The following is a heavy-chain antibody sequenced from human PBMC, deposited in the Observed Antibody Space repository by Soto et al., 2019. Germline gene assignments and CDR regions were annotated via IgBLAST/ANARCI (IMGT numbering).Heavy chain of an antibody. CDR1: GFTFSNSW. CDR2: INQDGTDK. V-gene: IGHV3-7*01. Sequence: PGGSLRLSCAASGFTFSNSWLSWVRQAPGKGLEWVANINQDGTDKYYVDSVKGRFTISRDNAKNSLYLQANSLRAEDTAVYYCARDGGTYYHVSSGYYFPRDVWFDPWGQGTLVTVSS. D-gene: IGHD3-22*01. J-gene: IGHJ5*02. CDR3: ARDGGTYYHVSSGYYFPRDVWFDP.